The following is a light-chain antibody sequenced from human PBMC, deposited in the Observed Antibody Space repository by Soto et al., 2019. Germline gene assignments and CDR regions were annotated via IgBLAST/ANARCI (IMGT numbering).Light chain of an antibody. CDR3: QQYHTYPLT. CDR1: QSISTW. Sequence: DIQMTQSPSTLSASVGDRVTITCRASQSISTWLAWYQQKPGKAPKLLIYKASNLEDGVPSRFSGSGSGTEFTITISSLQPDDFATYYCQQYHTYPLTFGGGTTMEIK. J-gene: IGKJ4*01. CDR2: KAS. V-gene: IGKV1-5*03.